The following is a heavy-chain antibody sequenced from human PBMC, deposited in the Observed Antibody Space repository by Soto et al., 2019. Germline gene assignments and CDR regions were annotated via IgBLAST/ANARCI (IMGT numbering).Heavy chain of an antibody. CDR2: IYDSGST. D-gene: IGHD6-6*01. Sequence: PSETLSLTCEVSGDSISRGGYSWTWIRQPPGKALEWIGNIYDSGSTSYNPSLKSRVTMSVDTSKNQFSLKLTSVTAADTAVYFCARGSSSYYDYGMDVWGQGITVTVSS. CDR3: ARGSSSYYDYGMDV. J-gene: IGHJ6*02. CDR1: GDSISRGGYS. V-gene: IGHV4-30-2*01.